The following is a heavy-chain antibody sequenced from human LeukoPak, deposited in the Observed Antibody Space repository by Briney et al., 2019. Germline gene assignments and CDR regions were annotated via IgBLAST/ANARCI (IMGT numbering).Heavy chain of an antibody. CDR2: INPNSGGT. V-gene: IGHV1-2*02. J-gene: IGHJ4*02. CDR3: ARGEYSSSSGFDF. CDR1: GYTFTDNY. D-gene: IGHD6-6*01. Sequence: ASVKVSCKASGYTFTDNYIHWVRQAPGQGLDWMAWINPNSGGTNYAPKFQGGVTMTRDTSIRTAYMELTRLRSDDTAVYYCARGEYSSSSGFDFWGQGTLVIVSS.